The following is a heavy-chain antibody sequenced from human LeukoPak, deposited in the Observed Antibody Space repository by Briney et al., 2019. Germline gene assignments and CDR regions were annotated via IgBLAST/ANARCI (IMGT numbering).Heavy chain of an antibody. Sequence: PGGSLRLSCAASGFLFSDYWMDWVRQAPGKGMEWVANIKQDGSEKYYADSVKGRFTISRDNAKNSLYLQMNSLRAEDTAVYYCSRSLDYWGQGALVTVSS. J-gene: IGHJ4*02. V-gene: IGHV3-7*01. CDR2: IKQDGSEK. CDR3: SRSLDY. CDR1: GFLFSDYW.